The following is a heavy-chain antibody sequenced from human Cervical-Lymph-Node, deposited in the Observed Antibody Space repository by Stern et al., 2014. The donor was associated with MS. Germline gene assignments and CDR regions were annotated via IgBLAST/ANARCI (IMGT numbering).Heavy chain of an antibody. V-gene: IGHV3-23*01. D-gene: IGHD3-3*01. Sequence: EVQLLESGGGLVQPGGSLRLSCAASAFTFSNYAMSWVRQAPGKGLEWVSAISGSGGSTYYADSVKGRFTISRDNSKNTLYLQMNSLRVEDTAVYYCAKDPGPYYDFWSGYPLFDYWGQGTLVTVSS. J-gene: IGHJ4*02. CDR3: AKDPGPYYDFWSGYPLFDY. CDR2: ISGSGGST. CDR1: AFTFSNYA.